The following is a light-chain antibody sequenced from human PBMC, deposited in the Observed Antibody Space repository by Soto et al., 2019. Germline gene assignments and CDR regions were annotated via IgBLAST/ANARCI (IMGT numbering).Light chain of an antibody. CDR2: KAS. CDR1: QSISSW. V-gene: IGKV1-5*03. J-gene: IGKJ5*01. CDR3: QQYNSFIT. Sequence: DIQMTQSPSTLYASVGDRVTITCRASQSISSWLAWYQQKPGKAPKLLIYKASSLESGVPSRFSGSGSGTEFTLTISSLQPDDFATYYCQQYNSFITFGQGTRLEIK.